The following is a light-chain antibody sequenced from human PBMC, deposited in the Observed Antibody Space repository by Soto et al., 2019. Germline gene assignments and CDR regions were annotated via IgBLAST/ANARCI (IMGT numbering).Light chain of an antibody. V-gene: IGLV2-14*01. CDR1: NTDVRDYNY. CDR2: NVS. CDR3: SSYTDRTTLGTYV. J-gene: IGLJ1*01. Sequence: QSALTQPASVSGSPGQSITISCTGTNTDVRDYNYVSWYQQHPGKAPKLMIYNVSNRPSGVSNRFSGSKSGNTASLTISGLQAEDEADYYCSSYTDRTTLGTYVFGPGTKVTVL.